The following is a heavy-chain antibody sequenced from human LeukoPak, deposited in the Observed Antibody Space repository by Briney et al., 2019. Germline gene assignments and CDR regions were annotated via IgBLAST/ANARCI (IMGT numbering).Heavy chain of an antibody. D-gene: IGHD5-24*01. CDR1: GGTFSSYA. Sequence: ASVKVSCKASGGTFSSYAISWVRQAPGQGLEWMGRIIPILGIANYAQKFQGRVTITADKSTSTAYMELSSLRSEDTAVYYCARRGGRDGYNGYYFDYWGQGTLVTVSS. CDR2: IIPILGIA. J-gene: IGHJ4*02. V-gene: IGHV1-69*04. CDR3: ARRGGRDGYNGYYFDY.